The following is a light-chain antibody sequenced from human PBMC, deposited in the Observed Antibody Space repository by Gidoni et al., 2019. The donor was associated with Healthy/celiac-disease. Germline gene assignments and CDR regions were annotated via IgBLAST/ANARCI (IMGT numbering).Light chain of an antibody. J-gene: IGKJ1*01. CDR1: QSISSW. CDR3: QQYNRYWWT. V-gene: IGKV1-5*01. CDR2: DAS. Sequence: DLQMTQSPSTLSASVVDRVTITCRASQSISSWLALYQQKPGNAPQLLIYDASSLESGVPSRCSGSGSGTEFTLIISSLQPDDFVTYYRQQYNRYWWTFGQGTKVEIK.